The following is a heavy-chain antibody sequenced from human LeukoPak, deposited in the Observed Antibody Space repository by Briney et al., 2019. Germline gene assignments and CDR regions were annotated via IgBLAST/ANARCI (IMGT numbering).Heavy chain of an antibody. CDR1: GYTFTIYY. CDR3: ARAIAVAGTCFDY. CDR2: INPSGGST. Sequence: GASVKVSCKASGYTFTIYYMHWVRQAPGQGLEWMGIINPSGGSTSYPQKFQGRVTMTRDTSTSTVYMELSSLRSEDTAVYYCARAIAVAGTCFDYWGQGTLVTVSS. J-gene: IGHJ4*02. D-gene: IGHD6-19*01. V-gene: IGHV1-46*01.